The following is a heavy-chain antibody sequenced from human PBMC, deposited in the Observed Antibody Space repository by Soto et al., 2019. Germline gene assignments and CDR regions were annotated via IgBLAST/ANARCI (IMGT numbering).Heavy chain of an antibody. J-gene: IGHJ4*02. V-gene: IGHV1-69*13. Sequence: GASVKVSCKASGCTFSSYAISWVRQAPGQGLEWMGGIIPIFGTANYAQKFQGRVTITADESTSTSYMELSSLTSEDTAVYYCARKAGDCSSITCYCCDYWGQGTPVTVSS. D-gene: IGHD2-2*01. CDR2: IIPIFGTA. CDR3: ARKAGDCSSITCYCCDY. CDR1: GCTFSSYA.